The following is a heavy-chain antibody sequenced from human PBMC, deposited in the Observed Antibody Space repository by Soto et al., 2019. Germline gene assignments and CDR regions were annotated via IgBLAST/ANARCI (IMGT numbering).Heavy chain of an antibody. CDR2: IYPGDSDT. CDR3: ARTLLGATTHYYYGMDV. Sequence: GESLKISCKGSGYSFTSYWIGWVRQMPGKGLEWMGIIYPGDSDTRYSPSFQGQVTISADKSISTAYLQWSSLKASDTAMYYCARTLLGATTHYYYGMDVWGQGTTVTVSS. CDR1: GYSFTSYW. V-gene: IGHV5-51*01. J-gene: IGHJ6*02. D-gene: IGHD1-26*01.